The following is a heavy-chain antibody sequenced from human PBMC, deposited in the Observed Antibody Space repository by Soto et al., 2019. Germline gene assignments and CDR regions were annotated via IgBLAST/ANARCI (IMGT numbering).Heavy chain of an antibody. CDR1: GYPFTSFG. CDR3: ARKGVTSSWYGGRHDD. CDR2: IRPYNGNT. J-gene: IGHJ4*01. V-gene: IGHV1-18*04. D-gene: IGHD6-13*01. Sequence: ASVKVSCKASGYPFTSFGISWVRQAPGQGLEWMGWIRPYNGNTNSAQNLQGRVAMTTDTSTSTAYMELRSLKSDDTAVYYCARKGVTSSWYGGRHDDWG.